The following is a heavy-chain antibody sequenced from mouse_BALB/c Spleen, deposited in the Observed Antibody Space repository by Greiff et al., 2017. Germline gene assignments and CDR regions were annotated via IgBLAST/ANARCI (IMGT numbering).Heavy chain of an antibody. D-gene: IGHD2-4*01. CDR3: ARCESYDYDPFAY. CDR1: GYTFTSYT. J-gene: IGHJ3*01. Sequence: QVQLQQSAAELARPGASVKMSCKASGYTFTSYTMHWVKQRPGQGLEWIGYINPSSGYTEYNQKFKDKTTLTADKSSSTAYMQLSSLTSEDSAVYYCARCESYDYDPFAYWGQGTLVTVSA. CDR2: INPSSGYT. V-gene: IGHV1-4*02.